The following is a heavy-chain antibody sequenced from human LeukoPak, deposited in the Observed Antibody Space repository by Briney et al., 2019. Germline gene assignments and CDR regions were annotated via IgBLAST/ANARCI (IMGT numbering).Heavy chain of an antibody. CDR1: GGSISSYY. CDR3: ARHLAVAGTFDY. D-gene: IGHD6-19*01. V-gene: IGHV4-59*08. J-gene: IGHJ4*02. Sequence: SETLSLTCTVSGGSISSYYWSWTRQPPGKGLEWIGYIYYSGSTNYNPSLKSRVTISVDTSKNQFSLKLSSVTAADTAVYYCARHLAVAGTFDYWGQGTLVAVSS. CDR2: IYYSGST.